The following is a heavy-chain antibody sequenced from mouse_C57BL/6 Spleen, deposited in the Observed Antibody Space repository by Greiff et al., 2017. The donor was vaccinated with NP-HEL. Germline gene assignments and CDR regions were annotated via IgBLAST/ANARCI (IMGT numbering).Heavy chain of an antibody. CDR1: GYSITSGYY. V-gene: IGHV3-6*01. D-gene: IGHD2-4*01. Sequence: EVQLVESGPGLVKPSQSLSLTCSVTGYSITSGYYWNWIRQFPGNKLEWMGYISYDGSNNYNPSLKNRISITRDTSKNQFFLKLNSVTTEDTATYYCAEGLRRGYFDYWGQGTTLTVSS. CDR2: ISYDGSN. J-gene: IGHJ2*01. CDR3: AEGLRRGYFDY.